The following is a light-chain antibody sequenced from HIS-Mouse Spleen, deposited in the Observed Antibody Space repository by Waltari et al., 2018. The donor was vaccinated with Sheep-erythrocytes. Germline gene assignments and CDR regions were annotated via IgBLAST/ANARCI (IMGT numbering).Light chain of an antibody. V-gene: IGLV2-23*01. J-gene: IGLJ3*02. Sequence: QSALTQPASVSGSPGQSITISCTGTSSDVGRYNLVSWYQQHPGKAPKLMIYEGSEWPSGVSNRFSGSKSGNTASLTISGLQAEDEADYYCCSYAGSSTPWVFGGGTKLTVL. CDR1: SSDVGRYNL. CDR2: EGS. CDR3: CSYAGSSTPWV.